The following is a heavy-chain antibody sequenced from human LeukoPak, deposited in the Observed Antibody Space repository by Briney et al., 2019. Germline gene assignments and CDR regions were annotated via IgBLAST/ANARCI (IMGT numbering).Heavy chain of an antibody. CDR1: GGSISSSSYY. D-gene: IGHD6-19*01. V-gene: IGHV4-39*01. Sequence: SETLSLTCTVSGGSISSSSYYWGWIRQPPGKGLEWIGSIYYSGSTYYNPSLKSRVTISVDTSKNQFSLKLSSVTAADTAVYYCASPYQREGSSGWWDYWGQGTLVTVSS. CDR3: ASPYQREGSSGWWDY. CDR2: IYYSGST. J-gene: IGHJ4*02.